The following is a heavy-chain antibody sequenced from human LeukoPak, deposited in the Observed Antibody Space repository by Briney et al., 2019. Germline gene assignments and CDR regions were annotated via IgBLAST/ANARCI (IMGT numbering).Heavy chain of an antibody. V-gene: IGHV3-23*01. CDR3: AKDSAKKYDDY. D-gene: IGHD2/OR15-2a*01. CDR1: GFTFSSYG. J-gene: IGHJ4*02. CDR2: ISGSDGST. Sequence: GGALRLSCAASGFTFSSYGMHWGRQAPGKGLEWVSGISGSDGSTNYADSVKGRFTISREKSKNTLYLQMNSLRAEATAVYYCAKDSAKKYDDYWGQGTLVTVSS.